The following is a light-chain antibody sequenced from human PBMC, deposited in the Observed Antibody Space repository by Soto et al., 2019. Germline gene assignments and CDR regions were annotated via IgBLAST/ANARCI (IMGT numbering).Light chain of an antibody. CDR1: SSNIGATYH. Sequence: QSVLTQPPSVSGAPGQRVTISCTGSSSNIGATYHVHWYQQLPGTAPKLLIYGNSNRPSGVPDRFSCSKSGTSASLAITGLQAEDEADYYCQSYDSSLSGSVFGGGTKLTVL. CDR2: GNS. CDR3: QSYDSSLSGSV. J-gene: IGLJ3*02. V-gene: IGLV1-40*01.